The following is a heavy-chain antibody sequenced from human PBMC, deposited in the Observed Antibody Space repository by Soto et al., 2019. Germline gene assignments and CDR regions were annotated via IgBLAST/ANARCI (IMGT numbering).Heavy chain of an antibody. V-gene: IGHV3-30*18. D-gene: IGHD5-18*01. CDR2: ISYDGSNK. J-gene: IGHJ4*02. Sequence: GGSLRLSCAASGLTFSSYGMHWVRKAPGKGLEWVAVISYDGSNKYYADSVKGRFTIPRDNSKNTLYLQMNSLRAEDTAVYYCAKGSTAMTYFDYWGQGTLVTVSS. CDR1: GLTFSSYG. CDR3: AKGSTAMTYFDY.